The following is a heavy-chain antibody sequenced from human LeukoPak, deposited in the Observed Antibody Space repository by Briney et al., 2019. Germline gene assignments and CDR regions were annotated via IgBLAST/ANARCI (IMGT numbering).Heavy chain of an antibody. CDR2: INPKTGAT. V-gene: IGHV1-2*02. Sequence: ASVKVSCKAFGYSLTDFYMHWVRQAPGQGLQWMGWINPKTGATNYAQEFQGRVTMTRDASINTAYMELTSLSSADTAVYYCARGWTDDTGYWGQGALVTVSS. CDR3: ARGWTDDTGY. D-gene: IGHD1-1*01. CDR1: GYSLTDFY. J-gene: IGHJ4*02.